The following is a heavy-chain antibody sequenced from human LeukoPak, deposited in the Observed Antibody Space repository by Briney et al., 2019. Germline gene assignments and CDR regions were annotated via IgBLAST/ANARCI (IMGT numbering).Heavy chain of an antibody. CDR3: ARFNKGYYDDDAFDI. D-gene: IGHD3-3*01. Sequence: PGGSLRLSCAASGFTFSSYWMSWVRQAPGKGLEWVANIKQDGSEKYYVDSVKGRFTISRDNAKNSLYLQMNSLRAEDTAVYYCARFNKGYYDDDAFDIWGQGTMVTVSS. J-gene: IGHJ3*02. CDR2: IKQDGSEK. CDR1: GFTFSSYW. V-gene: IGHV3-7*01.